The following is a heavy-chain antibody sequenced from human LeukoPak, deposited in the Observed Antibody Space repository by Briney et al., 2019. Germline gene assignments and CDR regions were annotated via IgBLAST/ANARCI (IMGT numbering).Heavy chain of an antibody. CDR2: ISAYNGNT. V-gene: IGHV1-18*01. Sequence: ASVKVSCKASGYTFTSYGISWVRQPPGQGLEWMGWISAYNGNTNYAQKLQGRVTMTTDTSTSTAYMELRSLRSDDTAVYYCALDTAMVPNYYYYYMDVWGKGTTVTVSS. CDR3: ALDTAMVPNYYYYYMDV. D-gene: IGHD5-18*01. J-gene: IGHJ6*03. CDR1: GYTFTSYG.